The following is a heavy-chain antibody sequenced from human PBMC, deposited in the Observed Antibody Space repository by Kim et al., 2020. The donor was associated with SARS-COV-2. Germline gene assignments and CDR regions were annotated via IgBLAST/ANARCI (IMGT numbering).Heavy chain of an antibody. CDR3: VKGAWLDY. CDR2: DST. J-gene: IGHJ4*02. Sequence: DSTDYEGAVKGLFTVSRDSARNTLYLQMNSLSSDDTAIYYCVKGAWLDYWGPGALVTVSS. D-gene: IGHD5-12*01. V-gene: IGHV3-23*01.